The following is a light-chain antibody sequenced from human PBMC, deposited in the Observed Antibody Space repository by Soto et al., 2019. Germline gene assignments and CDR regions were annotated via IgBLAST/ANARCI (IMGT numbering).Light chain of an antibody. CDR2: DVT. Sequence: QSVLTQPRSVSGSPGQSVSISCTGTISDVAGYNYVSWYQHHPGKAPKLLISDVTKRPSWVPDRFSGSKSGNTGSLTISELQAEDEADYYCSSYAGNNILVFGGGTKLTVL. V-gene: IGLV2-11*01. CDR1: ISDVAGYNY. J-gene: IGLJ2*01. CDR3: SSYAGNNILV.